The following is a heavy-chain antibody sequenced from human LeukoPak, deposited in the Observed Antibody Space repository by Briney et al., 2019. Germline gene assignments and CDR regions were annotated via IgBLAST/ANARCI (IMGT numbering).Heavy chain of an antibody. D-gene: IGHD4-11*01. J-gene: IGHJ5*02. CDR1: GYTFTDYY. V-gene: IGHV1-69-2*01. CDR3: ATMTTFDP. Sequence: ATVKISCKAFGYTFTDYYIHWVKEAPGKGLEWMGRVDPEDGETTYAEKFQGRVTITADTSTDTAYMELNNLRSEDTAVYYCATMTTFDPWGQGTLVTVSP. CDR2: VDPEDGET.